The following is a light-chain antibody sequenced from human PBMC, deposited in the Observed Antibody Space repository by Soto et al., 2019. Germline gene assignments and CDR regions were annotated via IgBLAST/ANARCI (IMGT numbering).Light chain of an antibody. Sequence: DIHMTQSPFPPSLYVRDSVTITCRGSQGSSSYLVWYQQKPGKAPNLLVYAASTLQSGVPSRFSGGGSGTDFTPTISSLQSQDFAPYYCQQYNDWPLTFGQGAKV. CDR3: QQYNDWPLT. CDR1: QGSSSY. J-gene: IGKJ1*01. CDR2: AAS. V-gene: IGKV1-9*01.